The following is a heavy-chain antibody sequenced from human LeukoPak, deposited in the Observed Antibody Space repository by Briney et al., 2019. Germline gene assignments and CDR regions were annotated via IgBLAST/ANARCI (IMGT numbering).Heavy chain of an antibody. D-gene: IGHD6-13*01. CDR1: GYTFSSYD. V-gene: IGHV1-8*03. Sequence: ASVKVSCKASGYTFSSYDINWVRQATGQGLEWMGWMNPNSGNTGYAQKFQGRVTITADRSTSTAYMELSSLRSEDTAVYYCARDRSLYSSTWYVPRDGFDIWGQGTMVTVSS. CDR2: MNPNSGNT. CDR3: ARDRSLYSSTWYVPRDGFDI. J-gene: IGHJ3*02.